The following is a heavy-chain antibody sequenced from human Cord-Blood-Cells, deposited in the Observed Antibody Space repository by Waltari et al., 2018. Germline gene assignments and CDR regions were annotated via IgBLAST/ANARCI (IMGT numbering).Heavy chain of an antibody. J-gene: IGHJ6*02. CDR3: AGIRQNDYGDYVDYYYGMDV. Sequence: QVQLQQWGAGLLKPSETLSLTCAVYGGSFSGYYWSWIRQPPGTGLEWIGEINHSGSTNYNPSLKRRVTISVDTSKNQFSLKLSSVTAADTAVYYCAGIRQNDYGDYVDYYYGMDVWGQGTTVTVSS. V-gene: IGHV4-34*01. CDR1: GGSFSGYY. CDR2: INHSGST. D-gene: IGHD4-17*01.